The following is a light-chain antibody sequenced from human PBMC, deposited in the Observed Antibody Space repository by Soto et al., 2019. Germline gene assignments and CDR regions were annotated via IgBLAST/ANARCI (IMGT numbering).Light chain of an antibody. CDR3: LQDYNYPWT. J-gene: IGKJ1*01. CDR1: QGIRND. V-gene: IGKV1-6*01. Sequence: AIQMTQSPSSLSASVGDRVTITCRASQGIRNDLGWYQQKPGKAPKLLIYAASSLQSGVPSTFSGSGSGTDFLLTISSLQPENFATYYCLQDYNYPWTFGQGTKVEIK. CDR2: AAS.